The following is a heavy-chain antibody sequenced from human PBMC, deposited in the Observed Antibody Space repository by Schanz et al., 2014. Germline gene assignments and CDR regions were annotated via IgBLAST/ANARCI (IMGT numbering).Heavy chain of an antibody. Sequence: EVQLLESGGGLVQPGGSLRLSCLASGFAFSSYGMNWLRQAPGQGLEWVSVIGVDGTTTYYADSVKGRFTISRDNSKNTLYLQMNSLRPEDTAVYYCAKYRRYYRVSGSYRELEYWRQGTLVTVSS. CDR1: GFAFSSYG. D-gene: IGHD3-10*01. V-gene: IGHV3-23*01. CDR2: IGVDGTTT. J-gene: IGHJ4*02. CDR3: AKYRRYYRVSGSYRELEY.